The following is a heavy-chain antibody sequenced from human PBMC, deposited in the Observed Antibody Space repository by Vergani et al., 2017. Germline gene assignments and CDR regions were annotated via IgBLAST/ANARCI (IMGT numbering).Heavy chain of an antibody. J-gene: IGHJ4*02. CDR3: AKDPSGSGWFDY. D-gene: IGHD6-19*01. CDR2: ISGSGGST. CDR1: GFTFSSYA. V-gene: IGHV3-23*01. Sequence: EVQLLESGGGLVHPGGSLRLSCAASGFTFSSYAMSWVRQAPGKGLEWVSAISGSGGSTYYADSVKGRFTISRDNSKNTLYLQMNSLRAEDTAVYYCAKDPSGSGWFDYWGQGTLVTVSS.